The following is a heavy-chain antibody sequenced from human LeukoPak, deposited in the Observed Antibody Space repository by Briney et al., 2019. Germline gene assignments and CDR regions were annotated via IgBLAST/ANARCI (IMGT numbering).Heavy chain of an antibody. J-gene: IGHJ4*02. Sequence: SETLSLICAVYGGAFSGYYWSWIRQSPGKGLESIGEIDHSGNTNYNPSLKSRVTISVDTSKNQFSLKLNSVTAADTAVYYCARDPIGRDSFDCWGQGTLVTVSS. V-gene: IGHV4-34*01. CDR1: GGAFSGYY. CDR3: ARDPIGRDSFDC. CDR2: IDHSGNT.